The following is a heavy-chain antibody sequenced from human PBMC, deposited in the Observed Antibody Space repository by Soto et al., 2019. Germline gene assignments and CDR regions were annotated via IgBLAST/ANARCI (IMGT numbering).Heavy chain of an antibody. CDR3: ARDSVGSGYD. Sequence: QVQLQESGPGLVKPSETLSLTCTVSGGSISSYYWSWIRQPPGKRLEWIGYIYYSGSTNYSHYHKSPVTGSVYTSKNQFSLELRSVTAADTAVYYCARDSVGSGYDWGQGTLVTVSS. D-gene: IGHD5-12*01. CDR1: GGSISSYY. CDR2: IYYSGST. J-gene: IGHJ4*02. V-gene: IGHV4-59*01.